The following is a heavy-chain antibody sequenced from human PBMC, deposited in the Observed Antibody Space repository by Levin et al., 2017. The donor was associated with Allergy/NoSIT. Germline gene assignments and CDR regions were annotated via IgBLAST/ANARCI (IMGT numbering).Heavy chain of an antibody. CDR3: ARGWKQLWSYQPNWFDP. J-gene: IGHJ5*02. D-gene: IGHD5-18*01. Sequence: ASVKVSCKASGYTFTSYGISWVRQAPGQGLEWMGWISAYNGNTNYAQKLQGRVTMTTDTSTSTAYMELRSLRSDDTAVYYCARGWKQLWSYQPNWFDPWGQGTLVTVSS. CDR2: ISAYNGNT. V-gene: IGHV1-18*01. CDR1: GYTFTSYG.